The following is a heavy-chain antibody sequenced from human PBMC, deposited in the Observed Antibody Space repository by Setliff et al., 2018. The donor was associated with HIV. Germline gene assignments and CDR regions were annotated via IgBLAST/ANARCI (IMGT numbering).Heavy chain of an antibody. CDR1: GGSISSGSHY. V-gene: IGHV4-31*03. D-gene: IGHD2-21*01. CDR2: IYYSGRT. CDR3: ARYCGGDCYPSAYYMAV. J-gene: IGHJ6*03. Sequence: SETLSLTCSVSGGSISSGSHYWGWIRQAPGKGLEWIGYIYYSGRTYDNPSLKSRVTISVDTSEIPFSLKLSSVTAADTAVYYCARYCGGDCYPSAYYMAVWGKGTTVTVS.